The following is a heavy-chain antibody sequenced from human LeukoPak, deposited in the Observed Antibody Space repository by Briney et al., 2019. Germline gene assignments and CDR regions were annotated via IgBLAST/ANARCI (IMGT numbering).Heavy chain of an antibody. D-gene: IGHD6-13*01. CDR3: AKDRGY. Sequence: GGSLRLSCATSGLTFSSYPMTWVRQAPGKGLEWVSAISTNGDKTDYADSVKGRFTISRDNPKNTLYLQMNSLRAEDTAVYYCAKDRGYWGQGTLVTVSS. J-gene: IGHJ4*02. CDR2: ISTNGDKT. V-gene: IGHV3-23*01. CDR1: GLTFSSYP.